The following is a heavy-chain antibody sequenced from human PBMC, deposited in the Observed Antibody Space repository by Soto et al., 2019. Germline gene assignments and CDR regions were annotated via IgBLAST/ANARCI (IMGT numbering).Heavy chain of an antibody. V-gene: IGHV1-69*04. J-gene: IGHJ4*02. CDR1: GDTFSFYT. CDR3: ARDPHLLSRAY. D-gene: IGHD3-10*01. Sequence: SVKVSCKASGDTFSFYTINWVRQAPGLGLEWLGRINPILSMSNYAQYFQGRVTITADKSTSTAYMELNSLRAEDTAMYYCARDPHLLSRAYWGQGILVTVSS. CDR2: INPILSMS.